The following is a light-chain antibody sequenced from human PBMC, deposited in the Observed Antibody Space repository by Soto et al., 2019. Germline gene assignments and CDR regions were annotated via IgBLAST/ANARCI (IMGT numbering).Light chain of an antibody. Sequence: EIVLTQSPVTLSFSPGEIATLSCSASQSVSSSYLAWYQQKPGQAPRLLIYGANYRATGISDRFSGGGSGTDFTLTISRLESDDFAVYYCQKHGTSPLTFGGGTKVDIK. V-gene: IGKV3-20*01. CDR3: QKHGTSPLT. CDR2: GAN. CDR1: QSVSSSY. J-gene: IGKJ4*01.